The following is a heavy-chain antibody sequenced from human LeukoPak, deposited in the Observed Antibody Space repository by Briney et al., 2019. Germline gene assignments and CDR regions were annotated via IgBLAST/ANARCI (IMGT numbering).Heavy chain of an antibody. V-gene: IGHV6-1*01. CDR3: AIYVTGAFDI. J-gene: IGHJ3*02. Sequence: SQTLSLTCAISGDSVSSNSATWNWIRQSPSRGLEWLGRTFYRSKWYNEYAVSVKSRIIVNPDTSTNHFSLQLNSVTPEDTAVYYCAIYVTGAFDIWGLGTIATVSS. D-gene: IGHD2-21*02. CDR2: TFYRSKWYN. CDR1: GDSVSSNSAT.